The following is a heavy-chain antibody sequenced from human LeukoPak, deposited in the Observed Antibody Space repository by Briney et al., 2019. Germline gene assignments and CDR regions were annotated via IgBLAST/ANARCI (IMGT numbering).Heavy chain of an antibody. D-gene: IGHD3-10*01. J-gene: IGHJ6*02. CDR3: ARLGRVRELRYYYYYGMDV. V-gene: IGHV4-34*01. CDR1: GGSFSGYY. CDR2: INHSGST. Sequence: SETLSLTCAVYGGSFSGYYWSWIRNPPGKGLELIGEINHSGSTNYNPSLTSRVTISVDTSKNQFSLKLSSVTAADTAVYYCARLGRVRELRYYYYYGMDVWGQGTTVTVSS.